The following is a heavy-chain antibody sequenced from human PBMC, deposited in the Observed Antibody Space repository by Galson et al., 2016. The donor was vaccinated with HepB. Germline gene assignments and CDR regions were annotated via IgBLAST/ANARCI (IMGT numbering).Heavy chain of an antibody. Sequence: SLRLSCAASGFMYRXYAMSWVRQAXGXGLXXVSVIXGSXGTTFYGDSVKGRFSISRDNSQNTLDLQMNSLTPEDTAIYYCVKVFDYLNGWIDQWGRGTLVAVSS. D-gene: IGHD6-19*01. CDR1: GFMYRXYA. J-gene: IGHJ4*02. CDR3: VKVFDYLNGWIDQ. V-gene: IGHV3-23*01. CDR2: IXGSXGTT.